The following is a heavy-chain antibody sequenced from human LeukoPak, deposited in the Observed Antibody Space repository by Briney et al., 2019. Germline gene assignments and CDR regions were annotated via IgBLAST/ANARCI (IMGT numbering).Heavy chain of an antibody. J-gene: IGHJ5*02. D-gene: IGHD6-19*01. CDR2: ITSSSSYI. V-gene: IGHV3-21*01. CDR1: GFTFSSYS. CDR3: AREMLAAVAAQS. Sequence: GGSLRLSCAASGFTFSSYSMNWVRQAPGKGLEWASSITSSSSYIYYADSVKGRFTISRDNAKNSLYLQMNSLRAEDTAVYYCAREMLAAVAAQSWGQGTLVTVSS.